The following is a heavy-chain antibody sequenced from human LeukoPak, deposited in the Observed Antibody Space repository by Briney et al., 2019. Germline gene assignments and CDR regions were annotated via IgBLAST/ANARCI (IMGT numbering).Heavy chain of an antibody. Sequence: SETLCLTCSVSGVSVSSGSYYWSWIRQPPGKGLEWIGYIYYSGSTSYIPSLKRRVIISVDTSKNQFSLKLSSVTAADTAVYYCARGRVGATFGHFDYWGQGTLVTVSS. CDR2: IYYSGST. V-gene: IGHV4-61*01. J-gene: IGHJ4*02. CDR3: ARGRVGATFGHFDY. CDR1: GVSVSSGSYY. D-gene: IGHD1-26*01.